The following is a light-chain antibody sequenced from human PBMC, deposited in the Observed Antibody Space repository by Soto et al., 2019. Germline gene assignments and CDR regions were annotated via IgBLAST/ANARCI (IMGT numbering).Light chain of an antibody. CDR3: QSYDRSLRGYV. CDR2: GNT. V-gene: IGLV1-40*01. J-gene: IGLJ1*01. CDR1: SSNIGAGYD. Sequence: QAVVTQPPSVSGAPGQRVTISCTGTSSNIGAGYDVHWYQHLPGTAPKLLIYGNTIRPSGVPDRFSGSKPGTSASLAITGLQAEDEADYYCQSYDRSLRGYVFGTGTKVTV.